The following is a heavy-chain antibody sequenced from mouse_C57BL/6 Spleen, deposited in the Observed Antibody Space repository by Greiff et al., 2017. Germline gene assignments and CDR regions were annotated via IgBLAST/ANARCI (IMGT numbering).Heavy chain of an antibody. V-gene: IGHV1-59*01. CDR3: ARDYGSRYFDV. Sequence: VQLQQPGAELVRPGTSVKLSCKASGYTFTSYWMHWVKQRPGQGLEWIGVIDPSDSYTNYNQKFKGKATLTVDTSSSTAYMQLSSLTSEDSAVYYCARDYGSRYFDVWGTGTTVTVSS. CDR2: IDPSDSYT. D-gene: IGHD1-1*01. J-gene: IGHJ1*03. CDR1: GYTFTSYW.